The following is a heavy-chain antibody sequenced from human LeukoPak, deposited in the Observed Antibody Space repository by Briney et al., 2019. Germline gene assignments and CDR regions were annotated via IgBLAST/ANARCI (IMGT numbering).Heavy chain of an antibody. CDR3: ARVYYSNSYDYWYFDL. CDR1: GGSIRGYN. Sequence: SETLSLTCTVSGGSIRGYNGSWIRHPPGKGLEGFAYIYYSGSTNYNPSLKSRVTISVDTSKNQFSLKLSSVTAADTAVYYCARVYYSNSYDYWYFDLWGRGTLVTVSS. V-gene: IGHV4-59*01. CDR2: IYYSGST. D-gene: IGHD6-13*01. J-gene: IGHJ2*01.